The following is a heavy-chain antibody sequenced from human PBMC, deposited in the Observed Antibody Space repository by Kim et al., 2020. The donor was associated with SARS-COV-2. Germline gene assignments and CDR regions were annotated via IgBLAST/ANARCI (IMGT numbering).Heavy chain of an antibody. D-gene: IGHD3-10*01. CDR1: GGTFSSYA. Sequence: SVKVSCEPSGGTFSSYAISWVRQAPGQGLEWMGGIIPIFGTANYAQKFQGRVTITADESTSTAYMELSSLRSEDTAVYYCARKKGYYGSGSYFDYYYGMDVWGQGTTVTVSS. J-gene: IGHJ6*02. CDR2: IIPIFGTA. CDR3: ARKKGYYGSGSYFDYYYGMDV. V-gene: IGHV1-69*13.